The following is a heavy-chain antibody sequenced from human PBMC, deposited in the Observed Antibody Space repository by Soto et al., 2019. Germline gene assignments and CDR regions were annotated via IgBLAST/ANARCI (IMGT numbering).Heavy chain of an antibody. CDR1: GGSISSGGYY. CDR2: IYYSGST. D-gene: IGHD2-21*02. J-gene: IGHJ6*02. CDR3: ARTVAGGMDV. Sequence: SETLSLTCTVSGGSISSGGYYWSWIRQHPGKGLEWIGYIYYSGSTYYNPSLKSRVTISVDTSKNQFSLKLSSVTAADTAVYYCARTVAGGMDVWGQGTTVTVSS. V-gene: IGHV4-31*03.